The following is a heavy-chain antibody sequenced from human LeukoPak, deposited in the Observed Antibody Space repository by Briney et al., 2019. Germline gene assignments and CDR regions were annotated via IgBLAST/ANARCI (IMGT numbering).Heavy chain of an antibody. J-gene: IGHJ4*02. D-gene: IGHD3-22*01. V-gene: IGHV1-69*13. CDR2: IIPIFGTA. CDR1: GGTFSSYA. Sequence: SVKVSCKASGGTFSSYAISWVRQAPGQRLEWMGGIIPIFGTANYAQKFQGRVTITADESTSTAYMELSSLRSEDTAVYYCARDRYDSSGDYYFDYWGQGTLVTVSS. CDR3: ARDRYDSSGDYYFDY.